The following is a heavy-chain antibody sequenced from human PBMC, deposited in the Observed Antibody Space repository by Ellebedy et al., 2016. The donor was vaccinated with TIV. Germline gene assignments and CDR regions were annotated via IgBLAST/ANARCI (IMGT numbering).Heavy chain of an antibody. D-gene: IGHD1-26*01. CDR2: IRNKVNSYTT. CDR3: ARGGSYVASDI. V-gene: IGHV3-72*01. Sequence: PGGSLRLSCAASGFTFSDHYMDWVRQAPGKGLEWVGRIRNKVNSYTTEYAASVKGRFTISRDDSKNSLYLQMNSLKTEDTAVYYCARGGSYVASDIWGQGTLVTVSS. CDR1: GFTFSDHY. J-gene: IGHJ4*02.